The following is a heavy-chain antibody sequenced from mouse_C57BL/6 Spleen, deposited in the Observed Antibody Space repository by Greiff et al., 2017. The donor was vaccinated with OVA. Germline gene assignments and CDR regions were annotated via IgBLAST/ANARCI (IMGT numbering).Heavy chain of an antibody. Sequence: EVKLVESGGGLVKPGGSLTLSCAASGFTFTSYAMSWVRQTPEKRLEWVATISDGGSYTYYPDNVKGRFTISRDNAKNTLYLQMSHLKSEDTAMYYCARGTVVDYWGQGTTLTVSS. CDR2: ISDGGSYT. CDR1: GFTFTSYA. J-gene: IGHJ2*01. V-gene: IGHV5-4*03. D-gene: IGHD1-1*01. CDR3: ARGTVVDY.